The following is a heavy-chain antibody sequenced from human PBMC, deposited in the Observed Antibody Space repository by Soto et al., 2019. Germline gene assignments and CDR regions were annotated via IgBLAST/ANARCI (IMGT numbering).Heavy chain of an antibody. V-gene: IGHV3-33*01. J-gene: IGHJ3*02. CDR1: GFTFSSYG. Sequence: GGSLRLSCAPSGFTFSSYGMHWARQAPGKGLEWVAVIWYDGSNKVYADSVKGRFTISRDNSKNTLYLQMNSLRAEDTAVYYCARDLSGDYGALDTRGQGTTVTVSS. CDR2: IWYDGSNK. D-gene: IGHD4-17*01. CDR3: ARDLSGDYGALDT.